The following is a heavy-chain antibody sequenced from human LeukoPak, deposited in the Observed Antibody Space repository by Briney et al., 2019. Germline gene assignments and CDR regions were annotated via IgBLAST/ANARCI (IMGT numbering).Heavy chain of an antibody. D-gene: IGHD3-3*01. V-gene: IGHV3-7*01. CDR2: IKQDGSEK. Sequence: GGSLRLSCAASGFTFSSHWMSWVRQAPGKGLEWVANIKQDGSEKYYVDSVKGRFTISRDNAKNSLYLQMNSLRAEDTAVYYCARETPPRPVYYDFWSGYDYYFDYWGQGTLVTVSS. CDR1: GFTFSSHW. J-gene: IGHJ4*02. CDR3: ARETPPRPVYYDFWSGYDYYFDY.